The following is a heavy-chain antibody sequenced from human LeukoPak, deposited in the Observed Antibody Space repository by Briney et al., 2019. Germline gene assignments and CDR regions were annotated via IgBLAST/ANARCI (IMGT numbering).Heavy chain of an antibody. D-gene: IGHD3-10*01. V-gene: IGHV3-74*01. CDR2: INSDGSST. J-gene: IGHJ4*02. CDR1: GFTFSNYW. CDR3: GLSMVRALSPDY. Sequence: GGSLRLSCTGSGFTFSNYWMHWVRQAPGKVPVWVSGINSDGSSTNYADSVKGRFTISRDNAKNTLYLQMDSLIDEDTAIYYCGLSMVRALSPDYWGQGTLVTVSS.